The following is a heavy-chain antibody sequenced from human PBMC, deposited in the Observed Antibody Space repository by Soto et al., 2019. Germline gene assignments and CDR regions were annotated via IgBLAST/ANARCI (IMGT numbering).Heavy chain of an antibody. D-gene: IGHD3-3*01. V-gene: IGHV4-30-4*01. CDR3: ARGTLGTYYDFWRGYGYYYDGMDF. Sequence: SETLSLTCTVSGGSVSSGSYYWSWIRQPPGKVLEWIGYIYYSGSTYYNPSLKSRVTISVDTSKNQFSLKLSSVTAADPAVYHCARGTLGTYYDFWRGYGYYYDGMDFWGQGTTVTVSS. J-gene: IGHJ6*02. CDR2: IYYSGST. CDR1: GGSVSSGSYY.